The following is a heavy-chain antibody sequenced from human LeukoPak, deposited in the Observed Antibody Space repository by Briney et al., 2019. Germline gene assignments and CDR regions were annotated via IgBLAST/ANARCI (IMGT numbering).Heavy chain of an antibody. V-gene: IGHV3-23*01. CDR2: ISGTDGST. CDR3: ASLVVVVINDAFDI. Sequence: GGSLRLSCAASAFTFATYTMTWVRQAPGKGLEWVSSISGTDGSTYYADSVKGRFTISRDNSKNTLYLQMNSLRAEDTAVYYCASLVVVVINDAFDIWGQGTMVTVSS. J-gene: IGHJ3*02. D-gene: IGHD3-22*01. CDR1: AFTFATYT.